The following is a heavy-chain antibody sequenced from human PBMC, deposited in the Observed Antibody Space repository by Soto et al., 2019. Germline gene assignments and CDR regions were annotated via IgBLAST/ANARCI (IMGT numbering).Heavy chain of an antibody. CDR3: AKDHMSGYSSSSGFDY. CDR2: ISYDGSNK. D-gene: IGHD6-13*01. J-gene: IGHJ4*02. CDR1: GFTFSSYG. V-gene: IGHV3-30*18. Sequence: QVQLVESGGGVVQPGRSLRLSCAASGFTFSSYGMHWVRQAPGKGLEWVAVISYDGSNKYYADSVKGRFTISRDNSKNTLHLQMNSRRADDTAVYYCAKDHMSGYSSSSGFDYWAQGTLVTVSP.